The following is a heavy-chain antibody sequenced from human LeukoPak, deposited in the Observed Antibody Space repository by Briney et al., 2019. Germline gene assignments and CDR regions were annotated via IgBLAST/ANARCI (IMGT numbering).Heavy chain of an antibody. J-gene: IGHJ4*02. Sequence: SETLSLTCTVSGGSISSSPYYWGWIRQPPGKGLEWIGSMYYSGSTYYSPSLKSRVTISVDTSKNQFSLKLSSVTAADTAVYYCARGRSGSFDWGQGTLVTVSS. CDR3: ARGRSGSFD. D-gene: IGHD1-26*01. CDR2: MYYSGST. V-gene: IGHV4-39*07. CDR1: GGSISSSPYY.